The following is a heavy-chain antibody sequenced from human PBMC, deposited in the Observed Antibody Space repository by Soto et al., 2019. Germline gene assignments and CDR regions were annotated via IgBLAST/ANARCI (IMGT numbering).Heavy chain of an antibody. CDR1: GGSISSGY. J-gene: IGHJ4*01. CDR3: ATYFGGLNGGWHGAFFDR. D-gene: IGHD6-19*01. Sequence: QVHLQESGPGLVKPSETLSLTCAVSGGSISSGYCGWVRQPPGKRLEWIGYISYTGNSDYSPSLKSRVTMAVDPSKNQFSLRLTSVTAADTAMYYCATYFGGLNGGWHGAFFDRWGQGTLVTVSS. CDR2: ISYTGNS. V-gene: IGHV4-59*01.